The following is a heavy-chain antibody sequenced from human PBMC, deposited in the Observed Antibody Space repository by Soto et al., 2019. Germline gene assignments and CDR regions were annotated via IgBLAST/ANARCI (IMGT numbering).Heavy chain of an antibody. J-gene: IGHJ6*03. D-gene: IGHD4-4*01. CDR3: AKEGYSRFYYYYYMDV. CDR1: GFTFSSYG. CDR2: ISYDGSNK. V-gene: IGHV3-30*18. Sequence: PGGSLRLSCAASGFTFSSYGMHWVRQAPGKGLEWVAVISYDGSNKYYADSVKGRFTISRDNSKNTLYLQMNSLRAEDTAVYYCAKEGYSRFYYYYYMDVWGKGTTVTAP.